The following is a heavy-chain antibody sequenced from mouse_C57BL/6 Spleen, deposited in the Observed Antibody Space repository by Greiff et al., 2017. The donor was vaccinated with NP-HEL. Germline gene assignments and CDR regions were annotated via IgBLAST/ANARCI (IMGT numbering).Heavy chain of an antibody. D-gene: IGHD3-2*02. CDR1: GFNIKDDY. CDR2: IDPENGDT. J-gene: IGHJ3*01. Sequence: EVQLQQSGAELVRPGASVKLSCTASGFNIKDDYMHWVKQRPEQGLEWIGWIDPENGDTEYASKFQGKATITADTSSNTAYLQLSSLTSEDTAVYYGTRGRQLRLRGFAYWGQGTLVTVSA. V-gene: IGHV14-4*01. CDR3: TRGRQLRLRGFAY.